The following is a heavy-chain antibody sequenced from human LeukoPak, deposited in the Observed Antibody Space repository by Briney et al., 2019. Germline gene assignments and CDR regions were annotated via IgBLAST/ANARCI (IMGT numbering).Heavy chain of an antibody. CDR1: GGSFSGYY. CDR2: INHSGST. CDR3: ARLTVFGASYMDV. V-gene: IGHV4-34*01. J-gene: IGHJ6*03. D-gene: IGHD3-3*01. Sequence: SETLSLTCAVYGGSFSGYYWSWIRQPPGKGLEWIGEINHSGSTNYNPSLKSRVTISVDTSKNQFSLKLSSVTAADTAVYYCARLTVFGASYMDVWGKGTTVIISS.